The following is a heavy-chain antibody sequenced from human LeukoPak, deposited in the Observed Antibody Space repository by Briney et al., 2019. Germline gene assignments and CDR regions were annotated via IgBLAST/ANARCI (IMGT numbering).Heavy chain of an antibody. CDR1: GFTVTTNY. V-gene: IGHV3-66*01. D-gene: IGHD5-18*01. Sequence: PGGSLRLSCAASGFTVTTNYMTWVRQAPGKGLEWVSIIYSGGYTDYADSVKGRFTISRDNSKNTLDLQMNSLRAEDTAVYYCASGIQLWLQFDYWGQGTLVTVSS. J-gene: IGHJ4*02. CDR2: IYSGGYT. CDR3: ASGIQLWLQFDY.